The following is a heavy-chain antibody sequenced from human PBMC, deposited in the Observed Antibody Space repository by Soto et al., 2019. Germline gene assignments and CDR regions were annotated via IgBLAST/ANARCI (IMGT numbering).Heavy chain of an antibody. Sequence: GGSLRLSCAASGFTFSSYAMSWVRQAPGKGLEWVSAISGSGGSTYYADSVKGRFTISRDNSKNTLYLQMNSLRAEDTAVYYCAKDGVYCSGGSCYSGFDYWGQGTLVTVSS. V-gene: IGHV3-23*01. J-gene: IGHJ4*02. CDR2: ISGSGGST. CDR3: AKDGVYCSGGSCYSGFDY. CDR1: GFTFSSYA. D-gene: IGHD2-15*01.